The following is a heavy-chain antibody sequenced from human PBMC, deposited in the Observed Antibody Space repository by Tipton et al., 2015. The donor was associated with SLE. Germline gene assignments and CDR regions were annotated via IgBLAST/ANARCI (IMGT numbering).Heavy chain of an antibody. V-gene: IGHV4-59*12. D-gene: IGHD6-25*01. CDR2: IYYSGST. Sequence: TLSLTCTVSDGPISNFHCSWIRQSPGKGLEWIGNIYYSGSTNFNPSLKSRVTISIDTSKNQFSLKLSSVAAADTAVYYCARRLGTPYYFYALDVWGQGTTVTVSS. CDR1: DGPISNFH. J-gene: IGHJ6*02. CDR3: ARRLGTPYYFYALDV.